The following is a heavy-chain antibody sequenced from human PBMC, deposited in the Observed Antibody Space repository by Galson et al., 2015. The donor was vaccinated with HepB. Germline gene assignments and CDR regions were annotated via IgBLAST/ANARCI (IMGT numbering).Heavy chain of an antibody. J-gene: IGHJ3*01. CDR1: GFNFNYYA. CDR2: ITNNGVGT. Sequence: SLRLSCAASGFNFNYYAMHWVRQAPGMGLEYISGITNNGVGTNYADSVKGRFTISRDNSKKSLNLQMSSLRPEDTAIYYCVKEDILAGFLVGSFHVWGHGTMVTVSS. V-gene: IGHV3-64D*06. CDR3: VKEDILAGFLVGSFHV. D-gene: IGHD3-9*01.